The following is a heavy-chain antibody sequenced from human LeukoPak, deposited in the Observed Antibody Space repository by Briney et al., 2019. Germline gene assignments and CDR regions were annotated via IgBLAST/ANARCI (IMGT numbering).Heavy chain of an antibody. CDR1: GFTFSIYW. CDR2: IMQDGSEK. CDR3: AKSGYSGYEHFDS. J-gene: IGHJ4*02. D-gene: IGHD5-12*01. V-gene: IGHV3-7*01. Sequence: GGSLRLSCAASGFTFSIYWMSWVRQAPGKGLEWVANIMQDGSEKYYVGSVKGRFSISRDNAKNSLYLQVNSLRAEDTAVYYCAKSGYSGYEHFDSWGQGTLVTVSS.